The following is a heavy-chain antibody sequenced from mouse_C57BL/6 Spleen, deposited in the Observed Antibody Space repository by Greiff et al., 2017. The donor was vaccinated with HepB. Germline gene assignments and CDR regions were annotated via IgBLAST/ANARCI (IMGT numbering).Heavy chain of an antibody. Sequence: EVQLVESGGGLVKPGGSLKLSCAASGFTFSDYGMHWVRQAPEKGLEWVAYISSGSSTIYYADTVKGRFTISRDNAKNTLFLQMTSLRSEDTAMYYCARTNRRYYFDYWGQGTTLTVSS. V-gene: IGHV5-17*01. CDR1: GFTFSDYG. CDR2: ISSGSSTI. J-gene: IGHJ2*01. CDR3: ARTNRRYYFDY. D-gene: IGHD1-3*01.